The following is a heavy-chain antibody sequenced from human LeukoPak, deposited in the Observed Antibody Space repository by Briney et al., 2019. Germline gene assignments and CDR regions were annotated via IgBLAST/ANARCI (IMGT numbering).Heavy chain of an antibody. CDR3: ARGGDYQPPNGDGFDI. CDR2: IYYGGST. Sequence: SETLSLTCTVSGGSISSYYWSWIRQPPGKGLEWIGYIYYGGSTNYNPSLKSRVTILVDTSKDQFSLKLSSVTAADTAVYYCARGGDYQPPNGDGFDIWGQGTMVTVSS. V-gene: IGHV4-59*01. CDR1: GGSISSYY. J-gene: IGHJ3*02. D-gene: IGHD2-2*01.